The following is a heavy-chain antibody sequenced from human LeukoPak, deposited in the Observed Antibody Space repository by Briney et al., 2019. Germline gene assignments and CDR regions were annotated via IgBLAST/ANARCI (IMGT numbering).Heavy chain of an antibody. D-gene: IGHD2/OR15-2a*01. J-gene: IGHJ6*04. Sequence: PGGSLRLSCAASGFTFSSYTINWVRQAPGKGLEWVSSSTRSGGSIYYADSVEGRLTVSRDNAKNSLYLQMNSLRAEDMAVYYCARVHGELGYSMDVWGKGTTVTVSS. V-gene: IGHV3-21*01. CDR1: GFTFSSYT. CDR3: ARVHGELGYSMDV. CDR2: STRSGGSI.